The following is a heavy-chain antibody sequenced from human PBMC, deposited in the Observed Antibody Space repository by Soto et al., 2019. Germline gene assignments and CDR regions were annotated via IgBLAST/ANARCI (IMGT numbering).Heavy chain of an antibody. V-gene: IGHV1-18*01. J-gene: IGHJ4*02. CDR1: GYTFTDYG. CDR3: AILPSEIYEYDF. CDR2: ISIYYGNT. Sequence: ASVMVSCKACGYTFTDYGILWLRQAPGQGLEWMGWISIYYGNTDYSQKLQGRVTMTRDISTSTAYIELTSLRSDDTAVYYCAILPSEIYEYDFWGQGTPVTVSS. D-gene: IGHD5-12*01.